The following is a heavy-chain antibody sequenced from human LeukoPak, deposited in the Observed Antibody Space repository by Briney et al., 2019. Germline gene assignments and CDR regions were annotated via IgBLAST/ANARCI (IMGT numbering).Heavy chain of an antibody. CDR3: ARYSGSLDY. V-gene: IGHV3-21*01. D-gene: IGHD1-26*01. CDR2: ISSSSSYI. Sequence: PGGSLRLSCAASGFTFSSYSMNWVRQAPGKGLEWVSSISSSSSYIYYADSVEGRFTISRGNAKNSLYLQMNSLRAEDTAVYYCARYSGSLDYWGQGTLVTVSS. J-gene: IGHJ4*02. CDR1: GFTFSSYS.